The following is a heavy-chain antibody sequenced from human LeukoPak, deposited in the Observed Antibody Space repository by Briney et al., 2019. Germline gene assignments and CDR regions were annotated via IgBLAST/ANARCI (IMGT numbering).Heavy chain of an antibody. CDR3: ARDRLGPSFSVSHFDL. D-gene: IGHD3-3*02. J-gene: IGHJ4*02. V-gene: IGHV3-20*04. CDR1: GFTFVDYG. Sequence: GGSLRLSCAASGFTFVDYGLSWVRRAPGKGLEWLCAINYNGAITDYADSVKGRFTISRDNAKNSLYLRMDSLRAEDTALYYCARDRLGPSFSVSHFDLWGQGTLVTVSS. CDR2: INYNGAIT.